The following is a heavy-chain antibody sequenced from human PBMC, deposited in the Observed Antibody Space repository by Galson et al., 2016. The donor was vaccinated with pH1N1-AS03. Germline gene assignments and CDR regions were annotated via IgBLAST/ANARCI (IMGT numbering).Heavy chain of an antibody. V-gene: IGHV4-39*01. CDR1: GGSISSRDHY. CDR2: IYYSGNS. J-gene: IGHJ3*02. Sequence: SETLSLTCTVSGGSISSRDHYWVWIRQTPGKGLEWIGHIYYSGNSYYIPSLKSRVNFSVDSSKNQFSLKLASVTAADTAVYYCAKTVFTDAFDIWSPGTRVSVSS. CDR3: AKTVFTDAFDI. D-gene: IGHD4-11*01.